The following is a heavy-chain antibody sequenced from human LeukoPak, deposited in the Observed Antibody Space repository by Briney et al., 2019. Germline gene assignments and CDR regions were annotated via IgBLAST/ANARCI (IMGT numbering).Heavy chain of an antibody. CDR3: ATGCWNCRYAMDV. CDR1: GFTFSSYA. V-gene: IGHV3-30-3*01. D-gene: IGHD2-15*01. Sequence: GRSLRLSCAASGFTFSSYAMHWVRQAPGKGLEWVAVISYDGSNKYYADSVKGRFTISRDNSKNTLYLQMNSLRAEDTAVYYCATGCWNCRYAMDVWGQGTMVAVSS. CDR2: ISYDGSNK. J-gene: IGHJ6*02.